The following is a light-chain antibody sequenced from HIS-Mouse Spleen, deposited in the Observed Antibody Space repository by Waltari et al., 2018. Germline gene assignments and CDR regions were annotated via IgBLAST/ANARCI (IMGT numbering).Light chain of an antibody. Sequence: QSVLTQPPSVSGAPGQRVTISCTGSSSNIGAGYDVHWYQQLPRTAPKLLIYGNSNRPSGVPDRFSGSKSGTSASLAISGLQSEDEADYYCAAWDDSLNGLVFGGGTKLTVL. CDR3: AAWDDSLNGLV. J-gene: IGLJ3*02. CDR2: GNS. V-gene: IGLV1-40*01. CDR1: SSNIGAGYD.